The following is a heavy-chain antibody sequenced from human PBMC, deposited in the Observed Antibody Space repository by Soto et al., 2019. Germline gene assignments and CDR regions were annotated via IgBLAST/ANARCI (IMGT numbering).Heavy chain of an antibody. V-gene: IGHV1-2*04. Sequence: QVQLVQSGAEVKKPGASVKVSCKASGYTFTGYYMHWVRQAPGQGLEWMGWINPNSGGTNYAQKFQGWVTMTRDTXISTAYMELSRLRSDDTAVYYCAREYESSGYSFDYWGQGTLVTVSS. CDR2: INPNSGGT. CDR3: AREYESSGYSFDY. CDR1: GYTFTGYY. J-gene: IGHJ4*02. D-gene: IGHD3-22*01.